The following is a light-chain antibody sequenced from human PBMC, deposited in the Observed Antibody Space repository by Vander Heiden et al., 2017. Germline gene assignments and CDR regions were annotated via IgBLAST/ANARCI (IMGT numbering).Light chain of an antibody. CDR3: SAYTSSSTFL. J-gene: IGLJ2*01. CDR1: STDVGGYNY. Sequence: QSALTQPASVSGSPGRSVNTSRTGTSTDVGGYNYVAWDQQPPGKAPKLMIYDVSNRPAGVANRFAGSKSGNTASLTISGRQAEDEADYYGSAYTSSSTFLFGGGTKLTVL. CDR2: DVS. V-gene: IGLV2-14*01.